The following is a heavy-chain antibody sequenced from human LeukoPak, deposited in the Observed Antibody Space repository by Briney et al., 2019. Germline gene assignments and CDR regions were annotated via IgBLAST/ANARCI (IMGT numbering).Heavy chain of an antibody. CDR1: GFTFSNYA. CDR2: ISGGGAGT. J-gene: IGHJ4*02. V-gene: IGHV3-23*01. D-gene: IGHD5-18*01. CDR3: AKSGYTYGYGSYFDY. Sequence: GGSLRLSCAASGFTFSNYAMTWVRQAPGKGLQWVSGISGGGAGTTYADSEKGRFTISRDNSKNTLFLQMNSLRAEDTAVYYCAKSGYTYGYGSYFDYWGQGALVTVSS.